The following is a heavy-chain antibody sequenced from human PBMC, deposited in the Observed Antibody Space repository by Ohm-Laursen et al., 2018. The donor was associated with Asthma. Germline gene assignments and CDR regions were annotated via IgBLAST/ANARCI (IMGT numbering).Heavy chain of an antibody. CDR1: GGSISNGSYY. V-gene: IGHV4-31*03. J-gene: IGHJ4*02. CDR2: IYYSGST. Sequence: TLSLTCTVSGGSISNGSYYWSWIRQHPGKGLEWIGYIYYSGSTYYNPSLKSRVTISIDTSKNQFSLKLSSVTAVDTAVYYCAREDFDWPPGYCDYWGQGTLVTVSS. CDR3: AREDFDWPPGYCDY. D-gene: IGHD3-9*01.